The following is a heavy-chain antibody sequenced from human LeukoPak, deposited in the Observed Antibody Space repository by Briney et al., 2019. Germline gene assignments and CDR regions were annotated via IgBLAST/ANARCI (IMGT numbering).Heavy chain of an antibody. CDR1: GFTFSSYA. CDR3: AKVAGSGYGTYYFDY. V-gene: IGHV3-23*01. Sequence: GGSLRLSCEASGFTFSSYAMSWVRQAPGKGLEWVSAISGSGGSTNYAGSVQGRFTTSRDNSKNTLFLQMNSLRAEDTAVYYCAKVAGSGYGTYYFDYWGQGILVTVSS. D-gene: IGHD5-12*01. CDR2: ISGSGGST. J-gene: IGHJ4*02.